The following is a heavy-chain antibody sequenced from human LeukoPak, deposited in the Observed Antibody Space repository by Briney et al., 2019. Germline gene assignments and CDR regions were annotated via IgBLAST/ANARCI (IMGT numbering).Heavy chain of an antibody. CDR3: ARNPPPNYCSGGSCYLNWFDP. Sequence: GSSVKVSCKASGGTFSSYAISWVRQAPGQGLEWMGGIIPIFGTANYAQKFQGRVTITADESTSTAYMELSSLRSKDTAVYYCARNPPPNYCSGGSCYLNWFDPWGQGTLVTVSS. CDR2: IIPIFGTA. CDR1: GGTFSSYA. D-gene: IGHD2-15*01. V-gene: IGHV1-69*01. J-gene: IGHJ5*02.